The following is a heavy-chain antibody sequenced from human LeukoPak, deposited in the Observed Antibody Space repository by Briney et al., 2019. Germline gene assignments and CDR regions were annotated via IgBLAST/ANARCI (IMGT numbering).Heavy chain of an antibody. CDR2: IIPIFGTA. CDR1: GGTFSSYA. D-gene: IGHD2-15*01. CDR3: ARERYCSGGSCYNY. Sequence: GASVKVSCKASGGTFSSYAISWVRQAPGQGLEWMGGIIPIFGTANYAQKFQGRVTITADKSTSTAYMELSSLRSEDTAVYYCARERYCSGGSCYNYWGQGTLVTVSP. V-gene: IGHV1-69*06. J-gene: IGHJ4*02.